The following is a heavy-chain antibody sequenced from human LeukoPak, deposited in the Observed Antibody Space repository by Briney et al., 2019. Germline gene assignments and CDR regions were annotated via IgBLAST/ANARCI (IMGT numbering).Heavy chain of an antibody. CDR3: ARELAYCGGDCSYFDS. CDR1: GFTFSSYW. CDR2: IKEGGSEK. Sequence: PGGSLRLSCAVSGFTFSSYWMSWVRQAPGKGLEWVANIKEGGSEKYYVDSVKGRFTISRDNAKNSLYLQMNSLRAEDTAVYYCARELAYCGGDCSYFDSWGQGTLVTVSS. V-gene: IGHV3-7*01. J-gene: IGHJ4*02. D-gene: IGHD2-21*02.